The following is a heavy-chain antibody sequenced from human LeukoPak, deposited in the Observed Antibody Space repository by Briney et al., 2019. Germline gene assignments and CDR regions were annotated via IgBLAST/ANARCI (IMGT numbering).Heavy chain of an antibody. Sequence: GRSLRLSCAASGFNFGAYVIHWVRQSPGKGLEWVAVISWTGDGAAYADSVRGRFTISRDNSKNTLYLQMGSLRAEDMAVYYCARGWRIAVAGRDAFDIWGQGTMVTVSS. D-gene: IGHD6-19*01. V-gene: IGHV3-9*03. J-gene: IGHJ3*02. CDR1: GFNFGAYV. CDR2: ISWTGDGA. CDR3: ARGWRIAVAGRDAFDI.